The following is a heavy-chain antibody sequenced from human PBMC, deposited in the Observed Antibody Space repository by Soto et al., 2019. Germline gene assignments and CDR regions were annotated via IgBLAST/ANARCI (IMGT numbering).Heavy chain of an antibody. CDR1: GYTFTNYI. D-gene: IGHD7-27*01. Sequence: ASVKVSCKASGYTFTNYIMHWVRQAPGQRLEWMGWISAYNGNTNYAQKLQGRVTMTTDTSTSTAYMELRSLRSDDTAVYYCARDSRMTLGLSWGQGTLVTVSS. V-gene: IGHV1-18*01. CDR3: ARDSRMTLGLS. J-gene: IGHJ4*02. CDR2: ISAYNGNT.